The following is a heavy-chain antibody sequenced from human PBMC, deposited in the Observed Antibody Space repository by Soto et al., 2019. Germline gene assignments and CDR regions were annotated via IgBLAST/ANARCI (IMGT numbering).Heavy chain of an antibody. J-gene: IGHJ6*02. V-gene: IGHV3-21*01. CDR3: ARDIIAAPYGMDV. CDR2: ISSSSSYI. Sequence: GGSLRLSCAASGFTFSSYSMNWVRHAPGKGLEWVSSISSSSSYIFYADSLKGRFTISRDNAKNSLYLQMNSLRVEDTAVYYCARDIIAAPYGMDVWGQGTTVTVSS. D-gene: IGHD6-13*01. CDR1: GFTFSSYS.